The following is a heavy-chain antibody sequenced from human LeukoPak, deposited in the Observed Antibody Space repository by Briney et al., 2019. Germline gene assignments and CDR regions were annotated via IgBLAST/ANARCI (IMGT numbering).Heavy chain of an antibody. Sequence: SQTLSLTCALSGDSVSSNRAAWNWIRQSPSRGLEWLGRTYFRSKWYHDYAISVRGRITINSDTSNNQFSLQLSSVTPEDTAVYYCARGRVGTAVFRFDPWGQGTLVIVSS. CDR3: ARGRVGTAVFRFDP. J-gene: IGHJ5*02. V-gene: IGHV6-1*01. CDR2: TYFRSKWYH. CDR1: GDSVSSNRAA. D-gene: IGHD4-23*01.